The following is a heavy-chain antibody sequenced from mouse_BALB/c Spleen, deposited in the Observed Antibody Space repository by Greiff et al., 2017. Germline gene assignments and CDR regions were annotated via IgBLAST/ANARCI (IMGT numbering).Heavy chain of an antibody. D-gene: IGHD2-2*01. Sequence: VQLQQSGAELMKPGASVKISCKATGYTFSSYWIEWVKQRPGHGLEWIGEILPGSGSTNYNEKFKGKATFTADTSSNTAYMQLSSLTSEDSAVYYCAKRGPDGYDRGYAMDYWGQGTSVTVSS. CDR3: AKRGPDGYDRGYAMDY. V-gene: IGHV1-9*01. CDR2: ILPGSGST. J-gene: IGHJ4*01. CDR1: GYTFSSYW.